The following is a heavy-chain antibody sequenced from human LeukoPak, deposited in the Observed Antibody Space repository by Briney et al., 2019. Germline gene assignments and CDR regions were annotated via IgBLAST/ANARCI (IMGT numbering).Heavy chain of an antibody. V-gene: IGHV3-23*01. CDR1: GFTFSSYA. J-gene: IGHJ4*02. CDR2: ISSAGSA. D-gene: IGHD6-13*01. Sequence: GGSLRLSCGASGFTFSSYAMTWVRQAPGKGLEWVSAISSAGSANYADSVKGRFTISRDNSKSTLDLQMNSLRAEDTAVYSCANGYSSVWYYFDSWGQGTLVTVSS. CDR3: ANGYSSVWYYFDS.